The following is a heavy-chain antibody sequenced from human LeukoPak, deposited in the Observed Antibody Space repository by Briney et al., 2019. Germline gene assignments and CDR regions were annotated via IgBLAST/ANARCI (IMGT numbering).Heavy chain of an antibody. CDR3: AKPLYDSGSYSDY. Sequence: GSPRLFFGGSGCTFKKYGIGWVPQASRKGLEWVSTISGDGDSTYYTDSVKGRFTISRDNSKNTLYLQINSLRDEDTAVYHCAKPLYDSGSYSDYWGQGTLVTVSS. CDR1: GCTFKKYG. J-gene: IGHJ4*02. CDR2: ISGDGDST. D-gene: IGHD3-10*01. V-gene: IGHV3-23*01.